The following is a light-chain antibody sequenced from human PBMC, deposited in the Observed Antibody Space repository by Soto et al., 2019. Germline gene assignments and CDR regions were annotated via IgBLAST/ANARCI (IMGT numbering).Light chain of an antibody. Sequence: DIVMTQSPDSLAVSLGERATINCKSSQSVLYSSNNKNYLAWYQHKPGQPPKLLIYWASTRESGVPDRFSGSGSGTEFTLTISSLQAEDVAVYSCQQYYSTPYTFGQGTKLEIK. J-gene: IGKJ2*01. CDR3: QQYYSTPYT. CDR2: WAS. V-gene: IGKV4-1*01. CDR1: QSVLYSSNNKNY.